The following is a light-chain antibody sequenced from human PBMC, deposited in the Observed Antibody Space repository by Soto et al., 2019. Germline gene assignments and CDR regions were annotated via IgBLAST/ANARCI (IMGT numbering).Light chain of an antibody. Sequence: EIVLTQSPATLSLSPGERATLPCRASQSVSSYLAWYQQKPGQPPRLLISDASNRATGIPARFSGSGSGTDFTLTISSLEPEDFAVYYCQQRTKTFGQGTRLDIK. CDR3: QQRTKT. CDR2: DAS. V-gene: IGKV3-11*01. CDR1: QSVSSY. J-gene: IGKJ5*01.